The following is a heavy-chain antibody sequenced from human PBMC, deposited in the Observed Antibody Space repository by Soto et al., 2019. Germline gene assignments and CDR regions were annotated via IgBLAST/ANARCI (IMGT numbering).Heavy chain of an antibody. CDR2: VYDSGTS. D-gene: IGHD2-21*01. CDR1: GGSMNSYY. J-gene: IGHJ5*02. V-gene: IGHV4-59*01. Sequence: QVQLQESGPGLVLPSETLSLTCTVSGGSMNSYYWTWVRQPPGKGLEWIGYVYDSGTSKYNASLESRITMSLDKSRIQFSLSLSYVTAADTAVYFCARYSPPKKSFDSNPGWLDPWGQGTLVAVSS. CDR3: ARYSPPKKSFDSNPGWLDP.